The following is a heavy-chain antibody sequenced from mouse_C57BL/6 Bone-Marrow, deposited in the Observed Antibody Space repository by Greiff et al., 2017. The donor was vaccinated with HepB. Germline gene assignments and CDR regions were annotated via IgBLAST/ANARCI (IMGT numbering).Heavy chain of an antibody. J-gene: IGHJ2*01. Sequence: QVQLKQSGAELAKPGASVKLSCKASGYTFTSYWMHWVKQRPGQGLEWIGYINPSSGYTKYNQKFKDKATLTADKSSSTAYMQLSSLTYEDSAVYYCAEGGITTVVAPYYFDYWGQGTTLTVSS. CDR2: INPSSGYT. V-gene: IGHV1-7*01. CDR3: AEGGITTVVAPYYFDY. D-gene: IGHD1-1*01. CDR1: GYTFTSYW.